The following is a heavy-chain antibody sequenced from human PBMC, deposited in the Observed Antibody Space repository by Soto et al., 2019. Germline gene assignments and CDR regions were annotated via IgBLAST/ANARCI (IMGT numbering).Heavy chain of an antibody. V-gene: IGHV1-69*12. Sequence: QVQLVQSGAEVKKPGSSVKVSCKASRGTFSSYAISWVRQAPGQGLEWMGGIIPIFGTANYAQKFQGRVTITADESTSTAYMELSSLRSEDTAVYYCARVEESYYDSSGYLAWGQGTLVTVSS. CDR2: IIPIFGTA. D-gene: IGHD3-22*01. J-gene: IGHJ4*02. CDR3: ARVEESYYDSSGYLA. CDR1: RGTFSSYA.